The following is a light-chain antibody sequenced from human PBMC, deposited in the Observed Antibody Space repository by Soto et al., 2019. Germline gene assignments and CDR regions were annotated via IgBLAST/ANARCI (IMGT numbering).Light chain of an antibody. Sequence: QSVLTQPASVSGSPGQSITISCTGTSSDVGSYIYVSWYQHHPGKAPKLMIYDVSNRPSGVSNRFSGSKSGNTASLTISGLQAEDEAEYYCVSYTTFSSYVFGTGTTVTVL. CDR3: VSYTTFSSYV. CDR2: DVS. J-gene: IGLJ1*01. V-gene: IGLV2-14*01. CDR1: SSDVGSYIY.